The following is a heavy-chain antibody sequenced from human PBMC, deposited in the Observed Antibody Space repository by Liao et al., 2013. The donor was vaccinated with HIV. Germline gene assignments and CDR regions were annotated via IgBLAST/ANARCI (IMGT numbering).Heavy chain of an antibody. Sequence: QVQLPQWGAGLLKPSETLSRTCAVYGGTFRDYYWAWIRQSPGKGLEWIGEINHIGSTNYNPSLKSRATISVDTSKNQFSLKLSSVTAADTAVYYCARERGYSGYDYWSDDSYFDYWGQGTLVTVSS. CDR2: INHIGST. J-gene: IGHJ4*02. CDR3: ARERGYSGYDYWSDDSYFDY. CDR1: GGTFRDYY. V-gene: IGHV4-34*01. D-gene: IGHD5-12*01.